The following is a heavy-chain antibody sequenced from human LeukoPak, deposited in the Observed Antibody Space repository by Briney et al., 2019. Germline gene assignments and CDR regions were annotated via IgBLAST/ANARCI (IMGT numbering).Heavy chain of an antibody. V-gene: IGHV3-23*01. J-gene: IGHJ4*02. CDR2: ISVSGVST. Sequence: GGSLRLSCAASGFTFSSYAMSWVRQAPGKGLEWVSGISVSGVSTDYADSVKGRFTISRDNSKNTLYLQINSLRAEDTAVYYCAKSARVIAVEIDYWGQGTLVTVSS. CDR3: AKSARVIAVEIDY. D-gene: IGHD6-19*01. CDR1: GFTFSSYA.